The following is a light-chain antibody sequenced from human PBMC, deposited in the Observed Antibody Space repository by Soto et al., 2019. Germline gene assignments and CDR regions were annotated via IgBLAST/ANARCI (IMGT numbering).Light chain of an antibody. CDR3: QQYNNWYT. CDR2: GAS. CDR1: QSVKTK. Sequence: EIVMTQSPDTLSVSPGERASLSCRASQSVKTKLAWYQQKPGQAPRLLIYGASTRATGIPDRFSGSGSGTEFTLTISSLQSEDFAVYYCQQYNNWYTFGQGTRLES. V-gene: IGKV3-15*01. J-gene: IGKJ2*01.